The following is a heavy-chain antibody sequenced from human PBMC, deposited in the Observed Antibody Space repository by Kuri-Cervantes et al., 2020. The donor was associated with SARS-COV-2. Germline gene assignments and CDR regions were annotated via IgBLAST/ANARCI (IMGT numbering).Heavy chain of an antibody. CDR2: VSYDGSDN. D-gene: IGHD5-18*01. J-gene: IGHJ4*02. CDR3: AKGGYSYGYAGHFDY. V-gene: IGHV3-30*04. CDR1: GFTFSGYA. Sequence: GESLKISCATSGFTFSGYAMHWVRQAPGKGPEWVAVVSYDGSDNDYADSVKGRFTISRDNSKNTLYLQMNSLRAEDTAVYYCAKGGYSYGYAGHFDYWGQGTLVTVSS.